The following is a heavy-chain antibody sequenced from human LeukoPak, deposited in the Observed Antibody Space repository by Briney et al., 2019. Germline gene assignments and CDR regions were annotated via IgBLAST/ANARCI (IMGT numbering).Heavy chain of an antibody. CDR1: GFTFSSYG. CDR2: ITATSSST. V-gene: IGHV3-23*01. D-gene: IGHD5-18*01. Sequence: GGSLRLSCAASGFTFSSYGMSWVRQAPGKGLEWVSAITATSSSTHDADSVQGRFTISRDNSKNALYLQMNSLRAEDTAVYYCAKDPRDHSYGWNWRYFDYWGQGTLVTVSS. J-gene: IGHJ4*02. CDR3: AKDPRDHSYGWNWRYFDY.